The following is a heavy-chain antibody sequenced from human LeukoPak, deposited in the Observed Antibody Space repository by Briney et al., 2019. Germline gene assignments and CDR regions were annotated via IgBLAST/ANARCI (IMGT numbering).Heavy chain of an antibody. Sequence: PSETLSLTCTVSGGSVSSGSYYWSWIRQPPGKGLEWIGYIYYSGSTNYNPSLKSRVTISLDTSKNQFSLKLSSVTAADTAVYYCASTVVVPAAMYGYYFDYWGQGTLVTVSS. D-gene: IGHD2-2*01. CDR2: IYYSGST. J-gene: IGHJ4*02. CDR1: GGSVSSGSYY. V-gene: IGHV4-61*01. CDR3: ASTVVVPAAMYGYYFDY.